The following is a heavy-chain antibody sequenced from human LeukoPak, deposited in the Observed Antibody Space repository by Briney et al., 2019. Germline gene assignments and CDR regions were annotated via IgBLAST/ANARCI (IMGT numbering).Heavy chain of an antibody. CDR1: GFTFNSYA. J-gene: IGHJ4*02. CDR3: AEEVGDTYPTFDF. Sequence: GGSLRLSCAASGFTFNSYAMNWVRQAPGKGLEWVSGLSGSGGSTYYADSVKGRFTISRDNAKNTLFLQMNSLRADDTAVYYCAEEVGDTYPTFDFWGQGTLVTVSS. D-gene: IGHD1-26*01. V-gene: IGHV3-23*01. CDR2: LSGSGGST.